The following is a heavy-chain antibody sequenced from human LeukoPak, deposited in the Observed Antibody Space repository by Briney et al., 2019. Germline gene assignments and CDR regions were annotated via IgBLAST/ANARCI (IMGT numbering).Heavy chain of an antibody. Sequence: GGSLRLSCAASGFTFSNAYMSWVRQAPGKGLEWVGRIKSKAHGGTTEYAAPVKGRFTISRDDSKNTLFLQMNSLQTEDAALYYCATYSSSYYYFLYWGQGTLVTVSS. CDR2: IKSKAHGGTT. D-gene: IGHD6-13*01. CDR1: GFTFSNAY. CDR3: ATYSSSYYYFLY. J-gene: IGHJ4*02. V-gene: IGHV3-15*01.